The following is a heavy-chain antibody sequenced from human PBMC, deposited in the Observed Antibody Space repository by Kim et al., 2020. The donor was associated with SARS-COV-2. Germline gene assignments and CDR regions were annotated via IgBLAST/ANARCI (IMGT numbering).Heavy chain of an antibody. Sequence: GGSLRLSCAASGFRFGSFTMNSVRQTPGKGLQWVSFISTSSTTTYYAESVKGRFTISRDDAKNSLYLQMNSLREEDTAVYYCARLGQMDVWGQGTTVTVS. D-gene: IGHD3-16*01. V-gene: IGHV3-48*02. CDR2: ISTSSTTT. J-gene: IGHJ6*02. CDR3: ARLGQMDV. CDR1: GFRFGSFT.